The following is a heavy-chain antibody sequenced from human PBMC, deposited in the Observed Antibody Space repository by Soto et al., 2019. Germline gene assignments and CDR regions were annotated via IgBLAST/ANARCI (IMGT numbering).Heavy chain of an antibody. Sequence: QLQLQESGSGLVKPSQTLSLTCAVSGGSISSGGYSWSWIRQPPGQGLEWIGYIYHSGSTYYNPSLQSRVTISVDRSKNQFSLKLSSVTAADTAVYYCARGGVAARLWIDYCGQGTLVTVSS. J-gene: IGHJ4*02. CDR2: IYHSGST. V-gene: IGHV4-30-2*01. CDR1: GGSISSGGYS. CDR3: ARGGVAARLWIDY. D-gene: IGHD6-6*01.